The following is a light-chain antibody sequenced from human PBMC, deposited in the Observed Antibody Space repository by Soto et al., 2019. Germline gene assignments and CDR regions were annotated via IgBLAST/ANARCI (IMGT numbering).Light chain of an antibody. CDR2: GAS. CDR1: QSVSSSY. Sequence: EIVLTQSPGTPSLSPGERATLSCRASQSVSSSYLAWYQQKPGQAPRLLIYGASSRATGIPDRFSGSGSGTDVTLTISRLEPEDFAVYYCQQYGSSPFYTFGQGTKLEIK. J-gene: IGKJ2*01. CDR3: QQYGSSPFYT. V-gene: IGKV3-20*01.